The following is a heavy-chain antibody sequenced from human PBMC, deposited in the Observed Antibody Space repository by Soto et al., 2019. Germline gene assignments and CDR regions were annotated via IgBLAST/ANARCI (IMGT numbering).Heavy chain of an antibody. D-gene: IGHD3-22*01. CDR2: ISASNGNT. V-gene: IGHV1-18*01. CDR3: ARDRRYYYDSSGYRDY. CDR1: GYTFTSYG. J-gene: IGHJ4*02. Sequence: QVQLVQSGAEVKKPGASVKVSCKASGYTFTSYGISWVRQAPGQALEWMGWISASNGNTNYAQKLQGRVTMTTDTSTRTAYMELRSLRSDDTAVYYCARDRRYYYDSSGYRDYWGQGTLVTVSS.